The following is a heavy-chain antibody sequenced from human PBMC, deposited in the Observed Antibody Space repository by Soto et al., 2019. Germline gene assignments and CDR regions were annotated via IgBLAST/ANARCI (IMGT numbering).Heavy chain of an antibody. CDR1: GFSLSTSGVG. CDR3: AHRPSYCSGGSCYSGFDY. Sequence: QITLKESGPTLVKPTQTLTLTCTFSGFSLSTSGVGVGWIRQPPGTALEWLALIYWDDDKRYSPSLKSRLTITKDPSKNQVVLTMTNMDPVDTATYYCAHRPSYCSGGSCYSGFDYWGQGTLVTVSS. CDR2: IYWDDDK. V-gene: IGHV2-5*02. J-gene: IGHJ4*02. D-gene: IGHD2-15*01.